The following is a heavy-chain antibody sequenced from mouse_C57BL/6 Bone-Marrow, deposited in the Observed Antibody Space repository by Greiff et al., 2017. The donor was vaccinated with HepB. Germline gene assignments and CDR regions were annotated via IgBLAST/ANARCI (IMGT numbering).Heavy chain of an antibody. J-gene: IGHJ1*03. Sequence: EVKVVESGGGLVQSGRSLRLSCATSGFTFSDFYMEWVRQAPGKGLEWIAASRNKANDYTTEYSASVKGRFIVSRDTSQSILYLQMNALRAEDTAIYYCARAPYPSMIKDWYFDVWGTGTTVTVSS. CDR1: GFTFSDFY. D-gene: IGHD2-4*01. V-gene: IGHV7-1*01. CDR2: SRNKANDYTT. CDR3: ARAPYPSMIKDWYFDV.